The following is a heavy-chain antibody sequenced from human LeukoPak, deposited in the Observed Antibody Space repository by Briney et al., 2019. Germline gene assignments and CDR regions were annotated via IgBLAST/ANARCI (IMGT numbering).Heavy chain of an antibody. Sequence: SETLSLTCTVSGGDISTYYWSWVRQPAGKGLEWIGRIYTGGNTIYIPSLKSRVTMSVDTSKNQFSLKLSSVTAADTAMYFCARHGGRASILARPFEFWGQGTLVTVSS. J-gene: IGHJ4*02. D-gene: IGHD6-6*01. CDR2: IYTGGNT. CDR3: ARHGGRASILARPFEF. V-gene: IGHV4-4*07. CDR1: GGDISTYY.